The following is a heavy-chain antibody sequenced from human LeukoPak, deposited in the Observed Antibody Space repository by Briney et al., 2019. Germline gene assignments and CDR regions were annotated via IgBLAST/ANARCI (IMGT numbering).Heavy chain of an antibody. CDR2: IRYDGTNK. J-gene: IGHJ4*02. Sequence: GGSLRLSRAASGFTFSNYGMHWVRQAAGKGLEWVAFIRYDGTNKYYADSVKGRFTISRDSSKNTLYLQMNSLRAEDTAVYYCAKAPGGDCCPRDYCGQGTLVTVSS. D-gene: IGHD2-21*02. CDR1: GFTFSNYG. V-gene: IGHV3-30*02. CDR3: AKAPGGDCCPRDY.